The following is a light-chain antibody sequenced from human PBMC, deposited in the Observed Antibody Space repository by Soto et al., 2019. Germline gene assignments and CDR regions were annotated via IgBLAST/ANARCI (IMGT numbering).Light chain of an antibody. J-gene: IGKJ2*01. Sequence: EVVLTQSPGTLSLSPGERATLSCRASQSVSNNYVAWYQQKPGQAPTLLIFGSSDRATGIPDRFSGSGSGTDFTLTISRLAPEDFAVYYCQQYGSSPPYTFGQGTKLEIK. CDR3: QQYGSSPPYT. CDR1: QSVSNNY. V-gene: IGKV3-20*01. CDR2: GSS.